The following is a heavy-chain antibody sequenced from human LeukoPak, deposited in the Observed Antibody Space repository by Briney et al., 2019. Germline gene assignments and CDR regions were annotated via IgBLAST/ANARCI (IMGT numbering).Heavy chain of an antibody. CDR1: GGSISSSNW. CDR3: ARRGLIIAAAGAGGSDY. Sequence: SETLSLTCAVSGGSISSSNWWSWVRQPPGKGLEWIGEINHSGSTNYNPSLKSRVTISVDTSKNQFSLKLSSVTAADTAVYYCARRGLIIAAAGAGGSDYWGQGTLVTVSS. D-gene: IGHD6-13*01. CDR2: INHSGST. V-gene: IGHV4-4*02. J-gene: IGHJ4*02.